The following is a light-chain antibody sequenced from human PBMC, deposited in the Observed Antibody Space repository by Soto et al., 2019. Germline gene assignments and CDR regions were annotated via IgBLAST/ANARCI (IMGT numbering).Light chain of an antibody. V-gene: IGLV2-14*01. CDR3: SSFTRTSTLVV. Sequence: QSALTQPASVSGSPGQSITISCTGSSSDVGDYDFVSWYQQHPGKAPKLIIYEVSDRPSGVSNRFSGSKSGNTASLTISGRQAEDDAHYYCSSFTRTSTLVVFGGGTKVTGL. J-gene: IGLJ2*01. CDR1: SSDVGDYDF. CDR2: EVS.